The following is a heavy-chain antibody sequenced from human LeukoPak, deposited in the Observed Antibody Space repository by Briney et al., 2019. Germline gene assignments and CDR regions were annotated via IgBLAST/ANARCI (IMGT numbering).Heavy chain of an antibody. CDR1: GFAFSSYA. CDR2: ISGSGDIT. Sequence: GGSQRLSCSASGFAFSSYAMHWVRQAPGKGLEYVSAISGSGDITYYADSVKGRFTISRDNSKNTLYVQMSSLTPEDAAVYYCVRDGMAVAGTAPLDYWGQGILVTVSS. D-gene: IGHD6-19*01. V-gene: IGHV3-64*05. CDR3: VRDGMAVAGTAPLDY. J-gene: IGHJ4*02.